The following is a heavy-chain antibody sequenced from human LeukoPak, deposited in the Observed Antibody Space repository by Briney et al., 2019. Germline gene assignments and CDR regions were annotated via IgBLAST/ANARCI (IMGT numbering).Heavy chain of an antibody. CDR2: IYYTGAT. J-gene: IGHJ4*02. D-gene: IGHD6-13*01. CDR3: ARGRLSGSSHFDH. Sequence: SETLSLTCTVSSGFISGHYWSWIRQPPGKGLEWMGYIYYTGATHYSPSLESRATVSVDPSQKQLSLSLTSVTAADTAVYYCARGRLSGSSHFDHWGQGTLVIVSS. V-gene: IGHV4-59*11. CDR1: SGFISGHY.